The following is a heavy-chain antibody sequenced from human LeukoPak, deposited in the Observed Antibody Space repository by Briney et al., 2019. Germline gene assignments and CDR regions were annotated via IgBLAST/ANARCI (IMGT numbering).Heavy chain of an antibody. D-gene: IGHD3-22*01. CDR2: ISSSSSTI. Sequence: GGSLMLSCAASGFTFCSYSMNWVRQAPGKGLEWVSYISSSSSTIYYADSVKGRFTISRDNAKNSLYLQMNSLRAEDTAVYYCARGRSDSSGYYSDYWGQGTLVTVSS. CDR1: GFTFCSYS. CDR3: ARGRSDSSGYYSDY. J-gene: IGHJ4*02. V-gene: IGHV3-48*04.